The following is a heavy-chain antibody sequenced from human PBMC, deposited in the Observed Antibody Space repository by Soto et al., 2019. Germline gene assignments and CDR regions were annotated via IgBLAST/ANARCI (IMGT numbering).Heavy chain of an antibody. J-gene: IGHJ5*02. V-gene: IGHV5-51*01. CDR3: ARKDKSGYFNWFDP. CDR2: IFPSDSDT. Sequence: VDSLKIACMGSGYSFTSYWIGWVRQMPGKGLEWMGIIFPSDSDTRYSPSFQGQVTISADRSTSTVFLQWASLKASDTAVYFCARKDKSGYFNWFDPWGKGTLVTVSS. CDR1: GYSFTSYW. D-gene: IGHD3-22*01.